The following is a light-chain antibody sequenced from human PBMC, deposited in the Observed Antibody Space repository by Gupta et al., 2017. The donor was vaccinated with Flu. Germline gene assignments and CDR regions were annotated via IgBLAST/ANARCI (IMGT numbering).Light chain of an antibody. V-gene: IGLV2-14*04. J-gene: IGLJ2*01. CDR2: VVS. Sequence: SYVGGYNSVAWYQQHPGKAPKLMIYVVSNLPSGVSNRFSCSKSGNTDSLTISGLQAEDEADYYCSSYTSSSTLDGVFGAGTKLTVL. CDR1: SYVGGYNS. CDR3: SSYTSSSTLDGV.